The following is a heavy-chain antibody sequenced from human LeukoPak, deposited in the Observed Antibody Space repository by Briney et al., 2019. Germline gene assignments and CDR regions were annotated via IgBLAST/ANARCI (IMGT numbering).Heavy chain of an antibody. CDR1: GGSVSSGSYY. CDR3: ARGGVYCSGGSCFDNWFDP. V-gene: IGHV4-61*01. D-gene: IGHD2-15*01. J-gene: IGHJ5*02. Sequence: PSETLSLTCTDSGGSVSSGSYYWSWIRQPPGKGLEWIGYIYYSGSTNYNPSLKSRVTISVDTSKNQFSLKLSSVTAADTAVYYCARGGVYCSGGSCFDNWFDPWGQGTLVTVSS. CDR2: IYYSGST.